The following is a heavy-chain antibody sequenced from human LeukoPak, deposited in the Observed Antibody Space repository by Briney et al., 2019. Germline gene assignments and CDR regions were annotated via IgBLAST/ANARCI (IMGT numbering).Heavy chain of an antibody. CDR1: GFTFSSYS. CDR3: ARDNWNYGGDY. J-gene: IGHJ4*02. D-gene: IGHD1-7*01. Sequence: VGSLRLSCAASGFTFSSYSMNWVRQAPGKGLEWVSSISSSSSYIYYADSVKGRFTISRDNAKNSLYLQMNSLRAEDTAVYYCARDNWNYGGDYWGQGTLVTASS. CDR2: ISSSSSYI. V-gene: IGHV3-21*01.